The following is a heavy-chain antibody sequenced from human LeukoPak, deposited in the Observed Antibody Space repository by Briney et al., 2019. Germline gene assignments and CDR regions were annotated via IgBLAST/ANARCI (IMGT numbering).Heavy chain of an antibody. CDR2: IYYSGSA. V-gene: IGHV4-39*01. CDR1: GGSISSSSYY. D-gene: IGHD6-6*01. Sequence: SETLPLTCTVSGGSISSSSYYWGWIRQPPGKGLEWVGCIYYSGSAYYNPSLKSRVKISVDTSRNQFSLKLNSVAAADTAVYYCARHERPYSSSSPFQHWGQGTLVTVSS. J-gene: IGHJ1*01. CDR3: ARHERPYSSSSPFQH.